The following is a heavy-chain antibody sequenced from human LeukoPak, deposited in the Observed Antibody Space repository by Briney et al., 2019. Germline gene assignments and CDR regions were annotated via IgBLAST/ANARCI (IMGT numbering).Heavy chain of an antibody. J-gene: IGHJ4*02. CDR2: IYPGDYDT. CDR1: GYSFTSYL. CDR3: ARTYCTNGVCHYYFDY. Sequence: GESLKISCKGSGYSFTSYLIGWLRQMPGKGLDWMGIIYPGDYDTRYSPSFQGQVTISADKSISTAYLQWSSLKASDTAMYYCARTYCTNGVCHYYFDYWGQGTLVTVSS. D-gene: IGHD2-8*01. V-gene: IGHV5-51*01.